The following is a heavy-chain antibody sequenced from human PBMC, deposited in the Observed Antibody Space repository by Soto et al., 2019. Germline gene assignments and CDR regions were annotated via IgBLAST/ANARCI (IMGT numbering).Heavy chain of an antibody. CDR3: TTDSPGRLRRAF. Sequence: GGSLRLSCIGSGFTFSNTWMNWVRQAPGKGLEWVGRIKSKNDGGTTDYAAPVKGRFIISRDDSQDTVFLQMNSLEMEDTPLYYCTTDSPGRLRRAFWGQGTLVTVSS. CDR2: IKSKNDGGTT. V-gene: IGHV3-15*07. D-gene: IGHD2-21*02. J-gene: IGHJ4*02. CDR1: GFTFSNTW.